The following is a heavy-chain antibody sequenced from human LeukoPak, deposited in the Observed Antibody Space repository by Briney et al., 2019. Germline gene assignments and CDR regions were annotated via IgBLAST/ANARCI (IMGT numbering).Heavy chain of an antibody. CDR3: ASIRGSRGYNWNDLNLYNWFDP. J-gene: IGHJ5*02. CDR1: GGTFSSYA. CDR2: IIPIFGTA. D-gene: IGHD1-20*01. V-gene: IGHV1-69*05. Sequence: ASVKVSCKASGGTFSSYAISWVRQAPGQGLEWMGGIIPIFGTANYAQKFQGRVTITTDESTSTAYMELSSLRSEDTAVYYCASIRGSRGYNWNDLNLYNWFDPWGQGTLVTVSS.